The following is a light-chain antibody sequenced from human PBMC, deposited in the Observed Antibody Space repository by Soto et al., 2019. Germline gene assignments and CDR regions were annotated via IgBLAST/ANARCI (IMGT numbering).Light chain of an antibody. J-gene: IGKJ1*01. V-gene: IGKV1-5*01. CDR1: HNIERW. CDR2: DAT. Sequence: IQMTQSPSTLSASVGDRVTITCRASHNIERWMAWYQQKRGRAPSLLIFDATTLHSGVPSRFSGGGSGTEFTLTINGPQPDDFATYYCQQFAKSSTLGQGTKVDIK. CDR3: QQFAKSST.